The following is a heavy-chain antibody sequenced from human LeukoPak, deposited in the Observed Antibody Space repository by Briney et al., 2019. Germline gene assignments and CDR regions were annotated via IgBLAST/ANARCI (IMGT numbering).Heavy chain of an antibody. CDR3: AKDYGDYHFDY. V-gene: IGHV3-23*01. Sequence: GGSLRLSCGASGFTFSSYAMSWVRQAPGKGLEWVSAISGSGGSTYYADSVKGRFTISRDNSKNTLYLQMNSLRAEDTAVCYCAKDYGDYHFDYWGQGTLVTVSS. D-gene: IGHD4-17*01. CDR1: GFTFSSYA. CDR2: ISGSGGST. J-gene: IGHJ4*02.